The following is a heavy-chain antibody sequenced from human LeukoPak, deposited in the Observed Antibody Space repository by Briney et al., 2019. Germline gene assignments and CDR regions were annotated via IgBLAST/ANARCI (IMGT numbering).Heavy chain of an antibody. CDR3: AATYYYGSGSGGGFDY. J-gene: IGHJ4*02. CDR2: IKQDGSEK. CDR1: GFTFSSYW. D-gene: IGHD3-10*01. V-gene: IGHV3-7*01. Sequence: GGSLRLSCAASGFTFSSYWMSWVRQAPGKGREWVANIKQDGSEKYYVHSVKGRFTISRDNAKNSLYLQMNSLRAEDTAVYYCAATYYYGSGSGGGFDYWGQGTLVTVSS.